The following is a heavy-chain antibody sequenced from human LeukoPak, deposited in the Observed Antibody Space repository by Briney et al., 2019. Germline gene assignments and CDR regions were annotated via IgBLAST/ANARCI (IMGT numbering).Heavy chain of an antibody. CDR3: ARGFSH. J-gene: IGHJ4*02. V-gene: IGHV4-39*01. Sequence: SETLSLTCTVSGGSISSSSYYWGWIRQPPGEGLEWIGSLSYSGTSYYNPSLKSRVTISLDTSKNRFSLTVSSVTAADTAVYYCARGFSHWGQGTLVTVPS. CDR2: LSYSGTS. CDR1: GGSISSSSYY.